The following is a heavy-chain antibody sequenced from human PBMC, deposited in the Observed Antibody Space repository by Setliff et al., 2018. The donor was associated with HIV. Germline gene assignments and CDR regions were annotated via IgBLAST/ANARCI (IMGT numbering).Heavy chain of an antibody. Sequence: SETLSLTCTVSGGSISSSSYYWGWIRQPPGKGLEWIGSIYYSGSTYYNPSLKSRVTISVDTSKNQFSLKLSSVTAADTAVYHCARHASRDGYNFDYWGQGTLVTSPQ. CDR2: IYYSGST. CDR1: GGSISSSSYY. J-gene: IGHJ4*02. V-gene: IGHV4-39*01. D-gene: IGHD5-12*01. CDR3: ARHASRDGYNFDY.